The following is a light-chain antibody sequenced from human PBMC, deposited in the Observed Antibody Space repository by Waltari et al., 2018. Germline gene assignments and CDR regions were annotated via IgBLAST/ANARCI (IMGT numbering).Light chain of an antibody. J-gene: IGKJ4*01. CDR2: KAS. CDR1: QSISNW. Sequence: IQMTQSPSTLSPSVGDRVTLSCRASQSISNWLAWYQQKQGKAPKLLIYKASTLESGVPARLIGSGAGTEFSRTISSLQHDDFATYYCQQYNSYSLLTFGGGTKVEIK. CDR3: QQYNSYSLLT. V-gene: IGKV1-5*03.